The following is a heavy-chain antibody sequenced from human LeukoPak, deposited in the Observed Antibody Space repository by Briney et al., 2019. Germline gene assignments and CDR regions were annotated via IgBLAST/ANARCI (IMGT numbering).Heavy chain of an antibody. CDR2: MNPNSGNT. CDR1: GYTFTSYD. D-gene: IGHD2-15*01. Sequence: ASVKVSCKASGYTFTSYDINWVRQATGQGLEWMGWMNPNSGNTGYAQKFQGRVTMTRNTSISTAYMELSSLRSEDTAVYYCARGYCSGGSCYWRAFDIWGQGTMVTVPS. V-gene: IGHV1-8*01. CDR3: ARGYCSGGSCYWRAFDI. J-gene: IGHJ3*02.